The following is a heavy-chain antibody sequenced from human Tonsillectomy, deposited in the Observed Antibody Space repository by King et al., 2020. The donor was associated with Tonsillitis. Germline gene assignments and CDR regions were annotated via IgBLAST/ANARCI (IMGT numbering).Heavy chain of an antibody. V-gene: IGHV1-2*02. Sequence: QLVQSGAEVKKPGASVKVSCKASGYTFTGYYMHWVRQATGQGLEWMGWINPNSGTNYTQAFQGRVTMTRDTSISTAYLELSRLRSDDTAVYYCARAFDTSGYFGDLDYWGQGTLVTVSS. CDR2: INPNSGT. CDR1: GYTFTGYY. D-gene: IGHD3-22*01. J-gene: IGHJ4*02. CDR3: ARAFDTSGYFGDLDY.